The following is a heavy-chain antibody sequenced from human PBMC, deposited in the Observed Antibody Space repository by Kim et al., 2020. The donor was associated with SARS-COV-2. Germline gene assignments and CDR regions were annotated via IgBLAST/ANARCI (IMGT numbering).Heavy chain of an antibody. J-gene: IGHJ4*02. CDR1: GFTFSGYA. CDR2: ISFDGDNN. V-gene: IGHV3-30-3*01. Sequence: GGSLRLSCGASGFTFSGYAMHWVRPSPGKGLEWMALISFDGDNNYYADSVKGRFTISRDNSKNTLYLEMISLRAEETAVYYCVRDRSGYTGGFDYWGQGTLVTVSS. D-gene: IGHD6-19*01. CDR3: VRDRSGYTGGFDY.